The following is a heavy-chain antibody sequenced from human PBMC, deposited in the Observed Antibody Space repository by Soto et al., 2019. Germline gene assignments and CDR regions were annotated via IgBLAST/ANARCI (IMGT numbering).Heavy chain of an antibody. J-gene: IGHJ3*01. CDR3: ARHEYASSSYDLLDV. D-gene: IGHD3-22*01. CDR2: IYYTGTT. V-gene: IGHV4-39*01. CDR1: GGSVTNINYF. Sequence: SETLSLTCSVSGGSVTNINYFWAWIRQSPGKGLEWIANIYYTGTTFYNPPLRSRVSMTIDASKNRFSLNLSSVTASDTALYYCARHEYASSSYDLLDVWGRGTMVTVSS.